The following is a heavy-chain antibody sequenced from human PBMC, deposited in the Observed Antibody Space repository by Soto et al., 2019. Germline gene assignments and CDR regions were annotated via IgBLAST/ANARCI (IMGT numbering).Heavy chain of an antibody. Sequence: KASETLSLTCAVSGYSISSGYYWGWIRQPPGKGLEWIGSIYHSGSTYYNPSLKSRVTISVDTSKNQFSLKLSSVTAADTAVYYCARDRSSSSWYGPTWYFDLWGRGTLVTVSS. CDR1: GYSISSGYY. CDR3: ARDRSSSSWYGPTWYFDL. V-gene: IGHV4-38-2*02. D-gene: IGHD6-13*01. CDR2: IYHSGST. J-gene: IGHJ2*01.